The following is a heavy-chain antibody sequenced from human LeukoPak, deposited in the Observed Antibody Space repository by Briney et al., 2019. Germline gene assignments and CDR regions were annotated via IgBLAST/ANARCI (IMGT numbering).Heavy chain of an antibody. CDR2: IIPIFGTA. J-gene: IGHJ4*02. CDR1: GGTFSCYA. D-gene: IGHD3-3*01. Sequence: ASVKVSCKASGGTFSCYAISWVRQAPGQGLEWMGRIIPIFGTANYAQKIQGRVTITTDESTSTAYMELSSLRSEDTAVYYCARASDKYDHYFDYWGQGTLVTVSS. V-gene: IGHV1-69*05. CDR3: ARASDKYDHYFDY.